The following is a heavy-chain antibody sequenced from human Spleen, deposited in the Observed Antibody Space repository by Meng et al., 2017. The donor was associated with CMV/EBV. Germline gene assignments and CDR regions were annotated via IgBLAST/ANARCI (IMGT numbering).Heavy chain of an antibody. D-gene: IGHD6-13*01. CDR1: GYTFTNYA. V-gene: IGHV7-4-1*02. CDR2: INTNTGNP. J-gene: IGHJ4*02. CDR3: AREASGIEFDY. Sequence: SCKASGYTFTNYAMNWVRQAPGQGLEWVGWINTNTGNPTHAQGFTGRFVFSLDTSVSTAYLQISSLKAEDTAVYYCAREASGIEFDYWGQGTLVTVSS.